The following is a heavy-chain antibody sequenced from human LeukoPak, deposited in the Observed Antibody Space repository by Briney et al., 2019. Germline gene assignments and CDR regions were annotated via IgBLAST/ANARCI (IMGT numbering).Heavy chain of an antibody. CDR3: ARGEVWSGYYSNFDY. CDR2: IYHSGST. D-gene: IGHD3-3*01. J-gene: IGHJ4*02. Sequence: SGTLSLTCAVSGGSISSSNWWSWDHQPPGKGLEWIGEIYHSGSTNYNPSLKSRVTISVDKSKNQFSLKLSSVTAADTAVYYCARGEVWSGYYSNFDYWGQGTLVTVSS. V-gene: IGHV4-4*02. CDR1: GGSISSSNW.